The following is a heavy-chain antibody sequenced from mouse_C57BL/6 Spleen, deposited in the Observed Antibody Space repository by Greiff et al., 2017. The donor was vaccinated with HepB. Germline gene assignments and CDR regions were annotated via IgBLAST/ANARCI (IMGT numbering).Heavy chain of an antibody. V-gene: IGHV1-64*01. Sequence: QVQLQQPGAELVKPGASVKLSCKASGYTFTSYWMHWVKQRPGQGLEWIGMIHPNSGSTNYNEKFKSKATLTVDKSSSTDYMQLSSLTSEDSAVYYCERAYYSNYVLYAMDYWVKEPQSPSPQ. CDR2: IHPNSGST. CDR1: GYTFTSYW. D-gene: IGHD2-5*01. CDR3: ERAYYSNYVLYAMDY. J-gene: IGHJ4*01.